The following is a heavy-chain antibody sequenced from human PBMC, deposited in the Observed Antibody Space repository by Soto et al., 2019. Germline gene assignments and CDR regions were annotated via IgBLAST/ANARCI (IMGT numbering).Heavy chain of an antibody. CDR2: IIPILGIA. CDR3: ARDAGYCSGGICYSPYYYYGMDV. Sequence: QVQLVQSGAEVKKPGSSVKVSCKASGGTFSSYTISWVRQAPGQGLEWMGRIIPILGIANYAQKFQGRVTITADKSTSTAYMELSSLRSEDTAVYYCARDAGYCSGGICYSPYYYYGMDVWGQGTTVTVSS. CDR1: GGTFSSYT. J-gene: IGHJ6*02. V-gene: IGHV1-69*08. D-gene: IGHD2-15*01.